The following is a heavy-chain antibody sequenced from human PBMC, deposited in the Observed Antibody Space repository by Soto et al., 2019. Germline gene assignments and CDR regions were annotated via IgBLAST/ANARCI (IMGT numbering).Heavy chain of an antibody. V-gene: IGHV5-10-1*01. D-gene: IGHD2-2*01. CDR3: ARLSSTSPPRGLYYYYGMHV. Sequence: XESLKISCKGSGYSFTSYWISWVRQMPGKGLEWMGRIDPSDSYTNYSPSLQGHVTISADKSISTAYLQWSSLKASDTAMYYCARLSSTSPPRGLYYYYGMHVWGQGTKVTLSS. CDR2: IDPSDSYT. J-gene: IGHJ6*02. CDR1: GYSFTSYW.